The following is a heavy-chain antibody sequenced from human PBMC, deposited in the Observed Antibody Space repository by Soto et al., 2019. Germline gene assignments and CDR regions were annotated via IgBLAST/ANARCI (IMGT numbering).Heavy chain of an antibody. CDR2: INADNGNT. D-gene: IGHD4-17*01. J-gene: IGHJ4*02. CDR3: ATEIDGTTVTSLDY. Sequence: ASVKVSCKASGYTFSGSVMHWVRQAPGQRLGWMGWINADNGNTKYSQKFQGRVTITRDTSASTAYMELSSLRSEDTTMYYCATEIDGTTVTSLDYWGQGTLVTVSS. V-gene: IGHV1-3*01. CDR1: GYTFSGSV.